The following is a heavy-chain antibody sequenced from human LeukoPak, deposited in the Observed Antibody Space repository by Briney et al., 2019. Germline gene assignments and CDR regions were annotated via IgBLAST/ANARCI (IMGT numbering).Heavy chain of an antibody. Sequence: SQTLSLTCAISGDSVSSNSAAWNWIRQSPSRGLEWLGRTYYRSNWYHDYALSVKSRITINPDTSKNQFSLLLNSVTPEDTAVYYCARTPGGVEAAGTLGSFHYWGQGTLATVSS. V-gene: IGHV6-1*01. CDR3: ARTPGGVEAAGTLGSFHY. CDR2: TYYRSNWYH. J-gene: IGHJ4*02. CDR1: GDSVSSNSAA. D-gene: IGHD6-13*01.